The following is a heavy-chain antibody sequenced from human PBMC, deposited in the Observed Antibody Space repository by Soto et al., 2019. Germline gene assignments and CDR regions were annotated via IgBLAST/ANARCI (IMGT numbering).Heavy chain of an antibody. V-gene: IGHV3-30*18. Sequence: QPGGSLRLSCAASGFTFSSYGMHWVRQAPGKGLEWVAVISYDGSNKYYADSVKGRFTISRDNSKNTLYLQMNSLRAEDTAVYYCAKSAAYQYSGYDQNFDYWGQGTLVTVSS. CDR1: GFTFSSYG. CDR2: ISYDGSNK. D-gene: IGHD5-12*01. CDR3: AKSAAYQYSGYDQNFDY. J-gene: IGHJ4*02.